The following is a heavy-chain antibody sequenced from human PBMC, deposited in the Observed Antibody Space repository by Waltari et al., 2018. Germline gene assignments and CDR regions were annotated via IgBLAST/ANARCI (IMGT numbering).Heavy chain of an antibody. Sequence: QVQLVQSGAEVKKPGASVKVSCKASGYTFTSYGISWVRQAPGPGLEWMGCISAYNGNTNYAQKLQGRVTMTTDTASSTAYMGLRSLRSDDTAVYYCARRWGGPNYYDFWSGYSYWGQGTLVTVSS. CDR1: GYTFTSYG. D-gene: IGHD3-3*01. CDR3: ARRWGGPNYYDFWSGYSY. J-gene: IGHJ4*02. CDR2: ISAYNGNT. V-gene: IGHV1-18*01.